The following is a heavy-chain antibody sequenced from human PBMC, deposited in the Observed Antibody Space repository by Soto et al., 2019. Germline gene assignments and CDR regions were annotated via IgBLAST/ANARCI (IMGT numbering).Heavy chain of an antibody. D-gene: IGHD2-15*01. CDR2: IKSKTDGGTT. Sequence: EVQLVESGGGLVKPGGSLRLSCAASGFTFSNAWMSWVRQAPGKGLEWVGRIKSKTDGGTTDYAAPVKGRFTISRDDSKNTLYLQMNSLKTEDTAVYYCTTEDIVVVVAAFYYYYGMDVWGQGTTVTVSS. CDR3: TTEDIVVVVAAFYYYYGMDV. J-gene: IGHJ6*02. CDR1: GFTFSNAW. V-gene: IGHV3-15*01.